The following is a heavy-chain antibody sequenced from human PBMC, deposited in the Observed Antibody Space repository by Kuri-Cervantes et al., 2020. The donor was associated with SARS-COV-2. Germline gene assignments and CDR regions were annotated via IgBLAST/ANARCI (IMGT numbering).Heavy chain of an antibody. CDR2: IWYDGSNK. CDR1: GFTFSSYG. J-gene: IGHJ6*02. Sequence: GGSLRLSCAAPGFTFSSYGMHWVRQAPGKGLEWVAVIWYDGSNKYYADSVKGRFTISRDNSKNTLYLQMNSLRAEDTAVYYCARSHKDIVVVPAARGYYHGMDVWGQGTTVTVSS. CDR3: ARSHKDIVVVPAARGYYHGMDV. D-gene: IGHD2-2*01. V-gene: IGHV3-33*01.